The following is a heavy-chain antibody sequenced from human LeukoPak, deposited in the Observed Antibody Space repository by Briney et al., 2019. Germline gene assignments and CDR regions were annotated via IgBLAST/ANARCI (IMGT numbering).Heavy chain of an antibody. D-gene: IGHD3-22*01. Sequence: ASVKVSCKASGYTFTGYYMHWVRQAPGQGLEWMGWINPNSGGTNCAQKFQGRVTVTRDTSISTAYMELSRLRSDDTAVYYCARIVVTNRAGNYWGQGTLVTVSS. CDR1: GYTFTGYY. CDR2: INPNSGGT. V-gene: IGHV1-2*02. J-gene: IGHJ4*02. CDR3: ARIVVTNRAGNY.